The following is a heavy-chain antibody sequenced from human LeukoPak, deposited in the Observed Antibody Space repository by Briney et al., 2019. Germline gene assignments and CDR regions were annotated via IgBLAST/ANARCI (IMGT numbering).Heavy chain of an antibody. CDR2: INHSGST. V-gene: IGHV4-34*01. J-gene: IGHJ4*02. CDR1: GGSFSGYY. CDR3: ARGRGRPDAFYFDY. D-gene: IGHD2-2*01. Sequence: PSETLSLTCAVYGGSFSGYYWSWIRQPPGKGLEWIGEINHSGSTNYNPSLKSRVTISVDTSKNQFSLKLSSVTAADTAVYYCARGRGRPDAFYFDYWGQGTLVTVSS.